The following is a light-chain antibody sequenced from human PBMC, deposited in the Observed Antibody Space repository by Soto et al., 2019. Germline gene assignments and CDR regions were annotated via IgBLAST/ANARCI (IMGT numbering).Light chain of an antibody. Sequence: QAVVTQPPSASGTPGQRVTISCSGSSSNIGSNYVYWYQQLPGTAPKLLIYRNNQRPSGVPDRFSGSKSGTSASLAISGLRSEDEADYYCQSYDNILSGPLFGGGTKLTVL. CDR2: RNN. CDR1: SSNIGSNY. V-gene: IGLV1-47*01. CDR3: QSYDNILSGPL. J-gene: IGLJ3*02.